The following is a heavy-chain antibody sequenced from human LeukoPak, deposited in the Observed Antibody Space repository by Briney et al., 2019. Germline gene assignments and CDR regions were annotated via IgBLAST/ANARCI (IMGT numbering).Heavy chain of an antibody. Sequence: ASVTVSCKASGYTFTGYYMHWVRQAPGQGPEWMGWINPNSGGTNYAQKFQGRVTMTRDTSISTAYMELSRLRSDDAAVYYCARDLGSPMDVSGKGTTVTVSS. D-gene: IGHD1-14*01. V-gene: IGHV1-2*02. J-gene: IGHJ6*01. CDR1: GYTFTGYY. CDR2: INPNSGGT. CDR3: ARDLGSPMDV.